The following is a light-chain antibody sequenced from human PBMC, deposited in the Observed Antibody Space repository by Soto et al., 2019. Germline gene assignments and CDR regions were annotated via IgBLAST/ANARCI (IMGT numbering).Light chain of an antibody. Sequence: DIHMTQSPSSLSASVGDRVTITCRASQAIGNDLGWYQQKPGKAPNRLIYSASRLQSGVPSRFSGSGSGTEFTLTISSLQPEDFATYYCLQHNSFPRAFGAGTKVDIK. CDR1: QAIGND. J-gene: IGKJ4*01. CDR2: SAS. CDR3: LQHNSFPRA. V-gene: IGKV1-17*01.